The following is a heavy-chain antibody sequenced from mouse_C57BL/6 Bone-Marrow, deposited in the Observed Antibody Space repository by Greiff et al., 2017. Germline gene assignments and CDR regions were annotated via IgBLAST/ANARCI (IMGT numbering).Heavy chain of an antibody. D-gene: IGHD6-1*01. Sequence: QVQLQQPGAELVRPGTSVKLSCKASGYTFTSYWMHWVKQRPGQGLEWIGVIDPSDSYTNYNQKFKGKATLTVDTSSSTAYMQLSSLTSEDSAVYYCARYPHTCLDCWGQGTTLTVSS. CDR2: IDPSDSYT. CDR3: ARYPHTCLDC. V-gene: IGHV1-59*01. J-gene: IGHJ2*01. CDR1: GYTFTSYW.